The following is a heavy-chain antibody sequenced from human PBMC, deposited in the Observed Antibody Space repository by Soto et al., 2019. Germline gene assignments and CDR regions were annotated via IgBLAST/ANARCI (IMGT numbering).Heavy chain of an antibody. CDR1: GFTFSGSA. CDR3: ARGTNIPDSFDY. J-gene: IGHJ4*02. V-gene: IGHV3-73*01. CDR2: IRSKANSYAT. Sequence: GGSLRLSYAASGFTFSGSAMHWVRQASGKGLEWVGRIRSKANSYATAYAASVKGRFTISRDDSKNTAYLQMNSLKTEDTAVYYCARGTNIPDSFDYWGQGTLVTVSS.